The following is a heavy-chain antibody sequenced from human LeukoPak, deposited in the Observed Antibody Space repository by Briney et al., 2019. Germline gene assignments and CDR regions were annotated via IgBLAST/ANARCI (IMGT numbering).Heavy chain of an antibody. Sequence: SETLSLTCTISRASLSSYYWSWIRQSPGKGPEWIGYIYYSGGTNYNPSLESRVTISVDRSTNQFSLKVRPVTAADTAVYYCARRRFSYGDNDAFDIWGQGTMVTVSS. D-gene: IGHD5-18*01. J-gene: IGHJ3*02. V-gene: IGHV4-59*08. CDR1: RASLSSYY. CDR3: ARRRFSYGDNDAFDI. CDR2: IYYSGGT.